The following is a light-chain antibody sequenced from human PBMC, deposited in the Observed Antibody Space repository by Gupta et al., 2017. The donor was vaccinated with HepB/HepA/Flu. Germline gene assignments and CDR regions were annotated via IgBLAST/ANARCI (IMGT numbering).Light chain of an antibody. Sequence: DIPITPSPSTLSASVGDRVTITCRASRTISSWVAWFQQKPGMAPKVLIYKASSLESGVPSRFSGSGSGTEFTLTINSLETDDFATYYCQQYSSYSWTFGQGTKVE. CDR3: QQYSSYSWT. V-gene: IGKV1-5*03. CDR1: RTISSW. J-gene: IGKJ1*01. CDR2: KAS.